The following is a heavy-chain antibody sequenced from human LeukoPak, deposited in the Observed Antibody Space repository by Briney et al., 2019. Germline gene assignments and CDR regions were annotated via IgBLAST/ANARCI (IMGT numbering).Heavy chain of an antibody. J-gene: IGHJ3*02. CDR3: ATTYGDRDAFDI. D-gene: IGHD4-17*01. V-gene: IGHV1-69*13. Sequence: ASVKVSCKASGGTFSSYAISWVRQAPGQGLEWMGGIIPIFGTANYAQKFQGRVTITADESTSTAYMELSSLRSEGTAVYYCATTYGDRDAFDIWGQGTMVTVSS. CDR2: IIPIFGTA. CDR1: GGTFSSYA.